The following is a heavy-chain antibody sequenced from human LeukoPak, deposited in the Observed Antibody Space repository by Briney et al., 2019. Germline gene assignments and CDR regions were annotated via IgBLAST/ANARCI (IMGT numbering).Heavy chain of an antibody. CDR2: ISYDGSNK. D-gene: IGHD5-18*01. Sequence: SGGSLGLSCAASGFTFSSYAMHWVRQAPGKGLEWVAVISYDGSNKYYADSVKGRFTISRDNSKNTLYLQMNSLRAEDTAVYYCARDYMDTAMVLDYWGQGTLVTVSS. CDR1: GFTFSSYA. CDR3: ARDYMDTAMVLDY. J-gene: IGHJ4*02. V-gene: IGHV3-30-3*01.